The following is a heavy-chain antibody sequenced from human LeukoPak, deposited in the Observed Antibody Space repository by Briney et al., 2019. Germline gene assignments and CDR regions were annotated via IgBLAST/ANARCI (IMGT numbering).Heavy chain of an antibody. CDR2: INHSGST. J-gene: IGHJ4*02. CDR1: GGSFSGYY. V-gene: IGHV4-34*01. Sequence: PSETLSLTCAVYGGSFSGYYWSWIRQPPGKGLEWIGEINHSGSTNYNPSLKSRVTISVDTSKNQFSLKLSSVTAADTAVYYCARGRGSVGATLLDYWGQGTLVTVSS. CDR3: ARGRGSVGATLLDY. D-gene: IGHD1-26*01.